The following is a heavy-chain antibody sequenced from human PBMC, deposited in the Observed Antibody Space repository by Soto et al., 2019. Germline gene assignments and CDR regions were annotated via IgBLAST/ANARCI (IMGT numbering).Heavy chain of an antibody. CDR2: ISAYNGNT. D-gene: IGHD1-26*01. V-gene: IGHV1-18*01. Sequence: QGQLVQSGAEVKKPGASVKVSCKASGYTFTSYGISWGRRDPGQGLEWMGRISAYNGNTNYAQKLHGRVTMTTDTSTSTAYMELRSMRYDDTAVYYCARVVGALGHWFDPWGQGTLVTVSS. CDR3: ARVVGALGHWFDP. CDR1: GYTFTSYG. J-gene: IGHJ5*02.